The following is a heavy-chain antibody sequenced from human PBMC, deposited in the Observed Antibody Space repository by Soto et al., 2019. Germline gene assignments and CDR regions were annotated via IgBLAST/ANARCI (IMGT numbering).Heavy chain of an antibody. V-gene: IGHV3-11*01. CDR2: ISSSGSTR. Sequence: QVQLVESGGGLVKPGGSLRLSCAASGFAFSDYYLTWIRQPPGKGLECIAYISSSGSTRYYADSVRGRFTSSRDNARVSLYLQMNSLRAEDTAMYYCAKGSLGAYYYDSSGYRGAFDLWGQGTMVTVSS. J-gene: IGHJ3*01. CDR3: AKGSLGAYYYDSSGYRGAFDL. CDR1: GFAFSDYY. D-gene: IGHD3-22*01.